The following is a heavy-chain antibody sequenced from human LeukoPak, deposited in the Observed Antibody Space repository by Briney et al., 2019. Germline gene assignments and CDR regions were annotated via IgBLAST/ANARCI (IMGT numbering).Heavy chain of an antibody. V-gene: IGHV3-7*02. J-gene: IGHJ6*03. CDR2: IKKDGSEK. CDR1: GFTFSSYW. CDR3: ARGGPRGVKYYYYMDV. D-gene: IGHD3-10*01. Sequence: GGSLRLSCAASGFTFSSYWMSWVRQAPGKGLEWVANIKKDGSEKYYVDSVKGRFTISRDNAKNSLYLQMNSLRAEDTAVYYCARGGPRGVKYYYYMDVWGKGTTVTISS.